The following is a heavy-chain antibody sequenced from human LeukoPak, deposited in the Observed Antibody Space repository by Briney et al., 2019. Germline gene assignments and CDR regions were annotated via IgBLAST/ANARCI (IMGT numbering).Heavy chain of an antibody. D-gene: IGHD7-27*01. CDR1: GGSFSGYY. J-gene: IGHJ4*02. V-gene: IGHV4-34*01. Sequence: SETLSLTCAVYGGSFSGYYWSWIRQPPGKGLEWIGEINHSGSTNYRPSLKSRVTISVDTSKKQFSLNLSSVTAADTAVYYCASRKLGNDYWGQGTLVTVSS. CDR2: INHSGST. CDR3: ASRKLGNDY.